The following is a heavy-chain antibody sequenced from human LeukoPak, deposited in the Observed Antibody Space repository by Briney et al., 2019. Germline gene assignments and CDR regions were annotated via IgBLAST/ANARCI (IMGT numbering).Heavy chain of an antibody. V-gene: IGHV3-48*04. J-gene: IGHJ4*02. D-gene: IGHD1-26*01. CDR1: GFTFDNYI. Sequence: GGSLRLSCAASGFTFDNYIMNWVRQAPGKGLEWVSYISSSGSTIYYADSVKGRFTISRDNAKNSLYLQMNSLRAGDTAVYYCARESLVGATDYWGQGTLVTVSS. CDR2: ISSSGSTI. CDR3: ARESLVGATDY.